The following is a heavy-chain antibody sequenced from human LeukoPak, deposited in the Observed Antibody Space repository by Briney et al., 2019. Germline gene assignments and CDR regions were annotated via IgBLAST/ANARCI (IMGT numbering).Heavy chain of an antibody. V-gene: IGHV4-39*01. Sequence: KPSETLSLTCTVSGGSISSSSYYWGWIRQPPGKGLEWIGSIYYSGSTYYNPSLKSRVTISVDTSKNQFSLKLSSVTAADTAVYYCARLSRLLRFLGYWGQGTLVTVSS. CDR3: ARLSRLLRFLGY. CDR2: IYYSGST. CDR1: GGSISSSSYY. J-gene: IGHJ4*02. D-gene: IGHD3-22*01.